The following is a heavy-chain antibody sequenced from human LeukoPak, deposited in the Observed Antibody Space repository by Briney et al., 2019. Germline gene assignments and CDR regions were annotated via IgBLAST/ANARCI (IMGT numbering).Heavy chain of an antibody. CDR3: AGFGADSYY. CDR2: IYTTGSTDIT. CDR1: GGSISSSY. V-gene: IGHV4-4*07. Sequence: PSETLSLTCTVSGGSISSSYCSWLRQPAGKGLEWIGRIYTTGSTDITDFNPSLTSRVTMSVDTSKNQFSLTLGSVTAADTAVYYCAGFGADSYYWGQGTLVTVSS. D-gene: IGHD3-10*01. J-gene: IGHJ4*02.